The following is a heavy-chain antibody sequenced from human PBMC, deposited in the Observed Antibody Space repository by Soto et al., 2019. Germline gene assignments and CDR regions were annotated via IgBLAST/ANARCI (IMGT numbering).Heavy chain of an antibody. Sequence: PSETLSLTCTVSRGSISSYYWNWIRQPPGKGLEWIGYIYYSGTTYYNPSLKGRLTISIDTSKKQFSLRLTSVTAADTAVYYCATYDSSGLAFWGQGTLVTVS. D-gene: IGHD3-22*01. CDR2: IYYSGTT. CDR1: RGSISSYY. CDR3: ATYDSSGLAF. J-gene: IGHJ4*02. V-gene: IGHV4-59*08.